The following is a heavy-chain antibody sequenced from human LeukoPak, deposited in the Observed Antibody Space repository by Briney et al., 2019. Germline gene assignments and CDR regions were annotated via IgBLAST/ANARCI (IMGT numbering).Heavy chain of an antibody. D-gene: IGHD6-19*01. Sequence: GGSLTLSCTASGFTFGDYAMSWVRQAPGKGLEWVGFIRSKAYGGTTEYAASVKGRFTISRDDSKSIAYLQMNSLKTEDTAVYYCTRQEQWLVRVYFQHWGQGTLVTVSS. V-gene: IGHV3-49*04. J-gene: IGHJ1*01. CDR1: GFTFGDYA. CDR3: TRQEQWLVRVYFQH. CDR2: IRSKAYGGTT.